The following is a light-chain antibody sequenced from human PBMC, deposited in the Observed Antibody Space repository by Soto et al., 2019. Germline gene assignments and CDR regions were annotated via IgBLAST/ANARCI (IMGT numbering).Light chain of an antibody. V-gene: IGKV3-20*01. Sequence: EIVLTQSPGTLSLSPGESATLSCRASPSVSGHYLAWYQQKPGQAPRLLIYAASSRATGIPDRFSGSGSGPDFTLTISRLEPEDVAVYYCQQYSLSPPWTFGQGTKVEIK. CDR3: QQYSLSPPWT. J-gene: IGKJ1*01. CDR1: PSVSGHY. CDR2: AAS.